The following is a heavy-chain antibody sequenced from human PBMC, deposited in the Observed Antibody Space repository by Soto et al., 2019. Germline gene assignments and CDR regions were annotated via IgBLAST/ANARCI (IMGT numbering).Heavy chain of an antibody. CDR1: EFTFSSYN. D-gene: IGHD3-3*01. Sequence: EIQLVESGGGLVQPGGSLRLSCVASEFTFSSYNMNWVRQAPGKGLEWISYISSSGTTTYYADSVKGRFTISRDNAKSSLYLQMSSLRDEDTAMYYCARDPEYDIWRGHYSWGQGTLVTVSS. CDR3: ARDPEYDIWRGHYS. V-gene: IGHV3-48*02. J-gene: IGHJ4*02. CDR2: ISSSGTTT.